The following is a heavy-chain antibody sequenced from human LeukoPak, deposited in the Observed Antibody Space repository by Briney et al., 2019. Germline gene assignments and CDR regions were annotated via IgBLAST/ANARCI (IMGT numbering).Heavy chain of an antibody. CDR2: IFYSGIT. CDR3: ARSGPAAGRPDAFDI. V-gene: IGHV4-39*07. CDR1: GDSISSSSFY. J-gene: IGHJ3*02. D-gene: IGHD2-2*01. Sequence: ASETLSLTCTLSGDSISSSSFYWAWIRQPPGKGLECIGTIFYSGITYYSSSLKRRVTISVDTSKNQFSLKLSSVTVADSAVYFCARSGPAAGRPDAFDIWGQGTMVTVSS.